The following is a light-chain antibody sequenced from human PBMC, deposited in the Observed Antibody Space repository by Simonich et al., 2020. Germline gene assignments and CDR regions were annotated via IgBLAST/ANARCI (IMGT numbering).Light chain of an antibody. Sequence: QSALTQPASVSWSPGQSITISCTGTSSDVGRYNLVSWYQQHPGKAPKLMIYEGSKRPSGVSNRFAGSKSGNTASLTISGLQAEDEADYYCCSYAGSSTLVFGGGTKLTVL. J-gene: IGLJ3*02. CDR1: SSDVGRYNL. V-gene: IGLV2-23*01. CDR2: EGS. CDR3: CSYAGSSTLV.